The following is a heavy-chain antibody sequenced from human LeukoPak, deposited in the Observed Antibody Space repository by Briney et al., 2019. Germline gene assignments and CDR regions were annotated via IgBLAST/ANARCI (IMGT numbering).Heavy chain of an antibody. Sequence: ASVKVSCKASGYTFTSYGISWVRQAPGQGLEWMGWISAYNGNTNYAQKPQGRVTMTTDTSTSTAYMELRSLRSDDTAVYYCARGITGTVLDWFDPWGQGTLVTVSP. CDR2: ISAYNGNT. V-gene: IGHV1-18*01. D-gene: IGHD1-20*01. J-gene: IGHJ5*02. CDR1: GYTFTSYG. CDR3: ARGITGTVLDWFDP.